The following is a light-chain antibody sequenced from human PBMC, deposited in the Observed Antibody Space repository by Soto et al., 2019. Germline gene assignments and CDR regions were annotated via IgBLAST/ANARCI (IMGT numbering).Light chain of an antibody. CDR1: GSNIGENA. CDR3: AAWDDGQKAML. J-gene: IGLJ3*02. CDR2: SNG. V-gene: IGLV1-44*01. Sequence: QSVLTQPPSASGTPGQTVTISCSGTGSNIGENAVNWYRHLPGTAPQLLIYSNGLRPSGVPHRFSGSKSGTAGSLAISGLQSGDEAHYCCAAWDDGQKAMLFGGGTKVTVL.